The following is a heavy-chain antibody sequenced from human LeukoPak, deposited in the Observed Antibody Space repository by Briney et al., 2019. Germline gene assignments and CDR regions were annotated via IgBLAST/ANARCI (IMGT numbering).Heavy chain of an antibody. CDR1: GFTFSSYW. CDR3: ARGRPHGNDY. J-gene: IGHJ4*02. V-gene: IGHV3-74*01. D-gene: IGHD4-23*01. Sequence: GGSLRLSCAASGFTFSSYWMNWVRQAPGKGLVWVSRIASDRSSTTYADSVKGRFSISRDNAKNTLYLQMNSLRVEDTAVYYCARGRPHGNDYWGQGTLVTVSS. CDR2: IASDRSST.